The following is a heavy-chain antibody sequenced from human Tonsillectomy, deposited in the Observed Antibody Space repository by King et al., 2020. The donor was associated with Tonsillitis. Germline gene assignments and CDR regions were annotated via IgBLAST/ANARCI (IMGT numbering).Heavy chain of an antibody. V-gene: IGHV3-21*01. J-gene: IGHJ4*02. CDR2: ITSSSNYI. Sequence: VQLVQSGGGLVKPGGSLRLSCATSGFTFSTYSMSWVRQAPGKGLEWVSSITSSSNYISYADSVTGRFSISRDNAKNSLHLQMNGLRAEDTAMYYCATTSIAAAGSYWGQGTLVTVSS. CDR3: ATTSIAAAGSY. CDR1: GFTFSTYS. D-gene: IGHD6-13*01.